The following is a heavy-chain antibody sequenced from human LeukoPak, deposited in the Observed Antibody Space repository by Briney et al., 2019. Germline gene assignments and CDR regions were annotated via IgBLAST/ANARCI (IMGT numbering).Heavy chain of an antibody. Sequence: GGSLRLSCAASGFTFDDYAMHWVRQAPGKGLEWVSAISGSGGSTYYADSVKGRFTISRDNSKNTLYLQMNSLRAEDTAVYYCAKDQGYSSSWYLVDYWGQGTLVTVSS. V-gene: IGHV3-23*01. CDR1: GFTFDDYA. D-gene: IGHD6-13*01. CDR3: AKDQGYSSSWYLVDY. J-gene: IGHJ4*02. CDR2: ISGSGGST.